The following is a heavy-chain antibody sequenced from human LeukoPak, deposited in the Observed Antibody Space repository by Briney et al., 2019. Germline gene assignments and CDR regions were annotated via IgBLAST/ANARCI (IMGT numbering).Heavy chain of an antibody. J-gene: IGHJ4*02. D-gene: IGHD2-2*01. CDR1: KFSFSDYY. V-gene: IGHV3-11*01. CDR2: ISSSGSTI. Sequence: GGSLRLSCVASKFSFSDYYMSWIRQAPGKGLGWVSYISSSGSTIYYADSVRGRFTISRDNAKNSLYLQMNSLRAEDTAVYYCAGGYCSSTSCYPSIDYWGQGTLVTVSS. CDR3: AGGYCSSTSCYPSIDY.